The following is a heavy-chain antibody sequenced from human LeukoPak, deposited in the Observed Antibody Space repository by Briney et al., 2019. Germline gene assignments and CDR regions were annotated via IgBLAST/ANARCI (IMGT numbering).Heavy chain of an antibody. Sequence: PGGSLRLPCAASGFTFSHYDMTLVRQAPGKGLEWVSGIITSGSNTYYADSVRGRFTISRDNSKNTLYLQMNSLRAEDTALYYCAKTLRRSFDTWGQGTMVTVSS. CDR1: GFTFSHYD. J-gene: IGHJ3*02. V-gene: IGHV3-23*01. CDR3: AKTLRRSFDT. CDR2: IITSGSNT.